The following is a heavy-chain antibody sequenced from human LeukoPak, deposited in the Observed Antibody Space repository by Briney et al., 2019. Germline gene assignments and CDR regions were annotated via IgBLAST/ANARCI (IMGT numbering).Heavy chain of an antibody. J-gene: IGHJ4*02. V-gene: IGHV1-46*01. D-gene: IGHD6-13*01. CDR3: ARGDPGSGSSWYPAFDY. CDR2: INPSGGST. Sequence: GASVKVSCKASGYTFTSYYIHWVRQAPGQGLEWMGIINPSGGSTSYAQKFQGRVTMTRDTSTSTVYMELSSLRSEDTAVYYCARGDPGSGSSWYPAFDYWGQGTLVTVSS. CDR1: GYTFTSYY.